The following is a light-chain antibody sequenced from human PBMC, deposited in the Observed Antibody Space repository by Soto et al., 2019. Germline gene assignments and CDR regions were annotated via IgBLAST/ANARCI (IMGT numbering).Light chain of an antibody. J-gene: IGKJ1*01. Sequence: DIQMTQSPSSLSASVGDRVTITCRASQSISTYLNWYQQKLGKAPKLLIYTASSLQSGVPSRFSGSGSGTDFTLTISSLQPEDFATYYCQQSYNTPRTFGQGTKVEIK. CDR3: QQSYNTPRT. V-gene: IGKV1-39*01. CDR1: QSISTY. CDR2: TAS.